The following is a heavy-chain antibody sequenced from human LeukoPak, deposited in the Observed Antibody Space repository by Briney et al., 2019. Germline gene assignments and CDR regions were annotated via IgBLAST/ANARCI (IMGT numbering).Heavy chain of an antibody. CDR2: MNPNSGNT. CDR1: GYTFTSYD. CDR3: ARGGMYYYGSGSYSLDY. D-gene: IGHD3-10*01. V-gene: IGHV1-8*01. J-gene: IGHJ4*02. Sequence: GASVKVSCKASGYTFTSYDINWVRQATGQGLEWMGWMNPNSGNTGYAQKFQGRVTMTRNTSISTAYMELSSLRSEDAAVYYCARGGMYYYGSGSYSLDYWGQGTLVTVSS.